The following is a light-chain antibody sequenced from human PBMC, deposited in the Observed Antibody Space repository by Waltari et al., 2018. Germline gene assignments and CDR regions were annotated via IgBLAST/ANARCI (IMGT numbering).Light chain of an antibody. V-gene: IGLV1-47*01. J-gene: IGLJ2*01. CDR1: NSNLEKNP. CDR2: KDY. Sequence: QSILTQPPSESGTPGQTVTISCSGHNSNLEKNPASSFQKVPGTAPKVLSYKDYRRPSGVPDRFSASTSGTSASLAISGLRSDDEADYYCAAWDDTVKSVLFGGGTKLTVL. CDR3: AAWDDTVKSVL.